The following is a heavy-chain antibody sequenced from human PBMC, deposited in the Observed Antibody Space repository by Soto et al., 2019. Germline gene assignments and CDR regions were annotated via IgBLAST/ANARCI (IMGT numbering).Heavy chain of an antibody. D-gene: IGHD3-22*01. CDR2: IDYSGST. CDR3: ARVTRSEVGYFGQ. CDR1: GGSIRSSSYY. Sequence: QVQLQESGPGLVKPSQTLSLTCTVSGGSIRSSSYYWSWIRQYSGKGLEWIGFIDYSGSTYYNPYIKSRFTISVGPSNNQFSLRLSSVTAADTAMYYCARVTRSEVGYFGQWGQGTQVSVSS. V-gene: IGHV4-31*03. J-gene: IGHJ4*02.